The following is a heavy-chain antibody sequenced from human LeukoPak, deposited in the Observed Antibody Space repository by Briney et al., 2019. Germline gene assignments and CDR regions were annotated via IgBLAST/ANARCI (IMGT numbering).Heavy chain of an antibody. CDR1: GGSISSYY. D-gene: IGHD5-18*01. CDR3: ARDKLNTAMVFDP. Sequence: SETLSLTCTVSGGSISSYYWGWIRQPPGRGLEWIGSIYYSGSTYYNPSLKSRVTISVDTSKNQFSLKLSSVTAADTAVYYCARDKLNTAMVFDPWGQGTLVTVSS. J-gene: IGHJ5*02. V-gene: IGHV4-39*07. CDR2: IYYSGST.